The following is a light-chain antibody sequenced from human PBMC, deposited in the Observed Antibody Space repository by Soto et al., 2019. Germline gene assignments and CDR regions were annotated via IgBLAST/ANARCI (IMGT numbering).Light chain of an antibody. CDR3: SSYTSSSTYVV. CDR1: SSDVGGYNY. CDR2: DVS. Sequence: SALTQPASVSGSPGQSITISCTGTSSDVGGYNYVSWYQQHPGKAPKLMIYDVSNRPSGVSNRFSGPKSGNTASLTISGLQAEDEADYYCSSYTSSSTYVVFGGGTKLTVL. V-gene: IGLV2-14*01. J-gene: IGLJ2*01.